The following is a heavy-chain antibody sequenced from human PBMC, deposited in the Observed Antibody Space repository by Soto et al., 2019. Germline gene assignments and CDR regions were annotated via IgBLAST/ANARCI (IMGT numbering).Heavy chain of an antibody. Sequence: GGSLRLSCAASGFTFSDYYMSWIRQAPGKGLEWVSYISSSGSTIYYADSVKGRFTISRDNAKNSLYLQMNSLRAEDTAVYYCARDRPTKFSYCSSTSCRTGADAFDIWGQGTMVTVSS. J-gene: IGHJ3*02. D-gene: IGHD2-2*01. CDR1: GFTFSDYY. CDR3: ARDRPTKFSYCSSTSCRTGADAFDI. V-gene: IGHV3-11*01. CDR2: ISSSGSTI.